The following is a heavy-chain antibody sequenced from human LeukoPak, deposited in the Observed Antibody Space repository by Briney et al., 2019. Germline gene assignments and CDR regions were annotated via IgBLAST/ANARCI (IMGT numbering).Heavy chain of an antibody. CDR3: ARDYGDLPMHY. CDR2: INPSGGST. D-gene: IGHD4-17*01. V-gene: IGHV1-46*01. J-gene: IGHJ4*02. CDR1: GYTFTNYA. Sequence: ASVKVSCKASGYTFTNYAMNWVRQAPGQGLEWMGIINPSGGSTSYAQKFQGRVTMTRDTSTSTVYMELSSLRSEDTAVYYCARDYGDLPMHYWGQGTLVTVSS.